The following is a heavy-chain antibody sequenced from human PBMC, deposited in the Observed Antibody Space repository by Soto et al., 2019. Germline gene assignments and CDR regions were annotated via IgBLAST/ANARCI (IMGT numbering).Heavy chain of an antibody. J-gene: IGHJ5*02. CDR2: MYYTGST. Sequence: QLQLQESGPGLVKPSETLSLTCTLSGGSIRSSSYYWGWIRQPPGKGMEWIGSMYYTGSTYHNPSLKSRVTISVDTSKNQGSLKLSSVTAADTAVYYCARHAYTSSWYNWFDPWGQGTLVTVSS. D-gene: IGHD6-13*01. CDR3: ARHAYTSSWYNWFDP. CDR1: GGSIRSSSYY. V-gene: IGHV4-39*01.